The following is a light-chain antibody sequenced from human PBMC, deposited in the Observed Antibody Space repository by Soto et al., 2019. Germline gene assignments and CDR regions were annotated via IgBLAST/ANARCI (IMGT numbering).Light chain of an antibody. CDR1: QSVNNN. CDR3: QQYGSSTRT. V-gene: IGKV3-20*01. J-gene: IGKJ1*01. CDR2: GAS. Sequence: IGMTKSAVTLSVYTGERATLSCTASQSVNNNVAWYQQKPGHTPRLLIYGASSRATGIPDRFSGSGSGTDFNLTISRLEPEDSAVYYCQQYGSSTRTFGQGTKVDI.